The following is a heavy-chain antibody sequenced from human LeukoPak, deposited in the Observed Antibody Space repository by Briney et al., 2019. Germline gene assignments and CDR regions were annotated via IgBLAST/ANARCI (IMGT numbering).Heavy chain of an antibody. J-gene: IGHJ6*03. CDR1: GGSISSGSYY. CDR3: ARDGLIAVAGTPSYYYYYYMDV. V-gene: IGHV4-61*02. CDR2: IYTSGST. Sequence: SQTLSLTCTVSGGSISSGSYYWSWIRQPAGKGLEWIGRIYTSGSTNHNPSLKSRVTISVDTSKNQFSLKLSSVTAADTAVYYCARDGLIAVAGTPSYYYYYYMDVWGKGTSVTVSS. D-gene: IGHD6-19*01.